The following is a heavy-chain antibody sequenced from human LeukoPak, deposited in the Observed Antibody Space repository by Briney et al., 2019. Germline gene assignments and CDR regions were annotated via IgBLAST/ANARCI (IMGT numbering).Heavy chain of an antibody. CDR3: ARPGPNWFDP. J-gene: IGHJ5*02. D-gene: IGHD7-27*01. CDR2: INHSGST. Sequence: SETLSLTCAVYGGSFSGYYWSWIRQPPGKGLEWIGEINHSGSTNYNPSLKSRVTISVGTSKNQFSLKLSSVTAADTAVYYCARPGPNWFDPWGQGTLVTVSS. CDR1: GGSFSGYY. V-gene: IGHV4-34*01.